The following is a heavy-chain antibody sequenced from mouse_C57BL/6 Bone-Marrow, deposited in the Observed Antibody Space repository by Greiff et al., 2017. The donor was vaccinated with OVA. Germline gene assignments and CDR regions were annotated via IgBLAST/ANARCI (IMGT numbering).Heavy chain of an antibody. CDR3: ARYYGSSP. CDR1: GYTFTDYY. V-gene: IGHV1-26*01. J-gene: IGHJ2*01. CDR2: INPNNGGT. D-gene: IGHD1-1*01. Sequence: VQLQQSGPELVKPGASVKISCKASGYTFTDYYMNWVKQSHGKSLEWIGDINPNNGGTSYNQKFKGKATLTVDKSSSTAYMELRSLTSEDSAVYYCARYYGSSPWGQGTTLTVSS.